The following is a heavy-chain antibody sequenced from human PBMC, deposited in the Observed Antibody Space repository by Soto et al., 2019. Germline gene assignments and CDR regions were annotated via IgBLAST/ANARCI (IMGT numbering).Heavy chain of an antibody. CDR1: GESFRRYF. V-gene: IGHV4-34*01. Sequence: SETLSLACAVYGESFRRYFWSWIRQPPGKGLEWIGEINHSGNTNYNPSLKSRVTISVDTSKNQFSLKLSSVTAADTAVYYCARYGSGSYYTHNFDYWGQGTLVTVSS. CDR2: INHSGNT. D-gene: IGHD3-10*01. CDR3: ARYGSGSYYTHNFDY. J-gene: IGHJ4*02.